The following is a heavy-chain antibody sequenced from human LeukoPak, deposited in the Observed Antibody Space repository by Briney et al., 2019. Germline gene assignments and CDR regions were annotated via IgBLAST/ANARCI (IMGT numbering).Heavy chain of an antibody. CDR2: TYYRSKWFT. D-gene: IGHD3-16*01. V-gene: IGHV6-1*01. CDR1: GDSVSSNIAA. CDR3: ARGWGMDV. J-gene: IGHJ6*02. Sequence: SQTLSLTCAISGDSVSSNIAAWNWIRQSPSRGLEWLGRTYYRSKWFTDYAVSVKSQIVINPDTSKNQFSLQLNSVTPEDTAVYYCARGWGMDVWGQGTTVTVSS.